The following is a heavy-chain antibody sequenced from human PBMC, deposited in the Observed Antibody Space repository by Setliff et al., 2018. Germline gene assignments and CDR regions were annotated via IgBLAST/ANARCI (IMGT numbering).Heavy chain of an antibody. CDR2: IYQNGIT. D-gene: IGHD3-10*01. J-gene: IGHJ5*02. V-gene: IGHV4-39*07. CDR1: GASISTTYYY. CDR3: ATDGPVLNGDYIS. Sequence: LSETLSLTCSVSGASISTTYYYWDWIRQSPEKGLEWIGTIYQNGITYYNPSVKSRVTISVDKSKNQSSLSLRSVTAADTAVYYCATDGPVLNGDYISWGQGTLVTVSS.